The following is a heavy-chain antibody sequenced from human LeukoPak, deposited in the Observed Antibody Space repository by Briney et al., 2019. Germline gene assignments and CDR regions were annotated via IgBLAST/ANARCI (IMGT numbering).Heavy chain of an antibody. CDR1: GFSFRRFW. Sequence: QSGGSLRLSCAGSGFSFRRFWMTWVRQAPGGGLEWVANINGDGDGKRYADSVKDRFTISRDNARSLVFLQIHSLRDEDTALYYCARDSSPDSATTYYDALDMWGQGTMVTVSS. V-gene: IGHV3-7*01. D-gene: IGHD1/OR15-1a*01. CDR3: ARDSSPDSATTYYDALDM. CDR2: INGDGDGK. J-gene: IGHJ3*02.